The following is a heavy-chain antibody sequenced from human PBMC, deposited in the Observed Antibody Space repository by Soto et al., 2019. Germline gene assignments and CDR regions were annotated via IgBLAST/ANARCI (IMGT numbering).Heavy chain of an antibody. CDR1: GGSISSYY. CDR2: IYYSGST. CDR3: ASKLAAAGTYYYYGMDV. Sequence: QVQLQESGPGLVKPSETLSLTCTVSGGSISSYYWSWIRQPPGKGLEWIGYIYYSGSTNYNPSLKSRVTISVDTSKNQFSLKLSSVTAADTAVYYCASKLAAAGTYYYYGMDVCGQGTTVTVSS. V-gene: IGHV4-59*01. J-gene: IGHJ6*02. D-gene: IGHD6-13*01.